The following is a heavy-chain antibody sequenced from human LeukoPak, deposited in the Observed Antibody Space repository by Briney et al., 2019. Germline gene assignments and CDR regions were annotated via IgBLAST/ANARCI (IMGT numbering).Heavy chain of an antibody. D-gene: IGHD1-1*01. V-gene: IGHV3-23*01. CDR3: GRDWKLDY. CDR2: IGDTDADR. J-gene: IGHJ4*02. CDR1: GGSFSGYY. Sequence: ETLSLTCAVYGGSFSGYYWSWIRQPPGKGLEWVSAIGDTDADRKYADSVKGRFTISRDNSRNTLFLHLNSLRVEDTAIYYCGRDWKLDYWGQGTLVTVSS.